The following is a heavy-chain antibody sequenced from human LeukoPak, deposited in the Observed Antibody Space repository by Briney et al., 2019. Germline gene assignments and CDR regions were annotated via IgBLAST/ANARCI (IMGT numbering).Heavy chain of an antibody. J-gene: IGHJ4*02. Sequence: PGGSLRLSCAASGFTFSSYSMNWVRQAPGKGLEWISYISTSSSIIYYADSVKGRFTISRDNAKNSLFLQMNSLRAEDTAVYYCARAGLRFLEWLSRGDYYFDYWGQGTLVTVSS. CDR3: ARAGLRFLEWLSRGDYYFDY. V-gene: IGHV3-48*01. CDR1: GFTFSSYS. CDR2: ISTSSSII. D-gene: IGHD3-3*01.